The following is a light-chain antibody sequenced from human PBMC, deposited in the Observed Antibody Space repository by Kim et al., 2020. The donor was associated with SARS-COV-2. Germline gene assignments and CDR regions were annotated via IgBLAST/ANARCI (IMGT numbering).Light chain of an antibody. CDR3: NSRDSSGNHLV. CDR2: GKN. V-gene: IGLV3-19*01. J-gene: IGLJ2*01. CDR1: SLRIYY. Sequence: LGQTVRITCQGDSLRIYYASWYQQKPVQAPVLVIYGKNNRPSGIPDRFSGSSSGNTASLTITGAQAEDEADYYCNSRDSSGNHLVFGGGTQLTVL.